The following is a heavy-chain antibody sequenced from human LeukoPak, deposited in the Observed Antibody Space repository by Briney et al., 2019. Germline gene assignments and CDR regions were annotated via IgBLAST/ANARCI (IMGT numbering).Heavy chain of an antibody. J-gene: IGHJ3*02. CDR2: IYYSGST. V-gene: IGHV4-59*01. D-gene: IGHD1-26*01. Sequence: PSETLSLTCTVSGGSISSYYWSWIRQPPGKRLEWIGYIYYSGSTNYNPSLKSRVTISVDTSKNQFSLKLSSVTAADTAVYYCAREGEVLLPGAFDIWGQGTMVTVSS. CDR3: AREGEVLLPGAFDI. CDR1: GGSISSYY.